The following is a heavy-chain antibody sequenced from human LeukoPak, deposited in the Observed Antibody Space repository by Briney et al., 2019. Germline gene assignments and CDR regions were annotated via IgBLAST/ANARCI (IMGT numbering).Heavy chain of an antibody. V-gene: IGHV4-34*01. D-gene: IGHD3-10*01. CDR2: INHSGST. J-gene: IGHJ6*03. CDR3: ARSPPWVPSYMDV. CDR1: GGSFSGYY. Sequence: SETLSLTCAVYGGSFSGYYWSWIRQPPGKGLEWIGEINHSGSTYYNPSLKSRVTISVDTSKNQFSLKLSSVTAADTAVYYCARSPPWVPSYMDVWGKGTTVTISS.